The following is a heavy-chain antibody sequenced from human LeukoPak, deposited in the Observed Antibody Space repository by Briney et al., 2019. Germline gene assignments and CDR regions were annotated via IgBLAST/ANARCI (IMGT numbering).Heavy chain of an antibody. CDR2: IKQDGSEK. J-gene: IGHJ4*02. D-gene: IGHD6-13*01. CDR3: ARVAAAGQFDY. V-gene: IGHV3-7*01. Sequence: GGSLRLSXAASGFTFSSYWMSWVRQAPGKGLEWVANIKQDGSEKYYVDSVKGRFTISRDNAKNSLYLQMNSLRAEDTAVYYCARVAAAGQFDYWGQGTLVTVSS. CDR1: GFTFSSYW.